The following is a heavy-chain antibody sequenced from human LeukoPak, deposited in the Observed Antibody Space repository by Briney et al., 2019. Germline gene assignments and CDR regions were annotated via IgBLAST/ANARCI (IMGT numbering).Heavy chain of an antibody. CDR2: IYTSGST. Sequence: SETLSLTCTVSGGSISSYYWSWIRQPAGKGLEWIGRIYTSGSTNYNPSLKSRVTISVDTSKNQFSLKLSSVTAADTAVYYCARTYSSSPRYFDYWGQGTLVTVSS. CDR3: ARTYSSSPRYFDY. CDR1: GGSISSYY. V-gene: IGHV4-4*07. D-gene: IGHD6-13*01. J-gene: IGHJ4*02.